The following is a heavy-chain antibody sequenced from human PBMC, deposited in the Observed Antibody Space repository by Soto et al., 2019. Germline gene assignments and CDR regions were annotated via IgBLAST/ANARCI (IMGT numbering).Heavy chain of an antibody. CDR2: IYHSGAT. CDR1: GGSISTVDSY. V-gene: IGHV4-30-4*01. CDR3: ARDDKGYGDIDC. Sequence: QVQLQESGPGLVKPSQTLSLTCTVSGGSISTVDSYWSWIRQSPEKGLEWIGYIYHSGATYYNPSLQSRLTMSIDTSKSQFSLGLTSVTAADTAVYYCARDDKGYGDIDCWGQGALVTVSS. J-gene: IGHJ4*02. D-gene: IGHD4-17*01.